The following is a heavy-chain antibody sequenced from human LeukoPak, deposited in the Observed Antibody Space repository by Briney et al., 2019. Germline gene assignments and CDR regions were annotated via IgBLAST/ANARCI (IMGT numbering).Heavy chain of an antibody. CDR2: IIPNLGTT. CDR3: ATTNDGGGYQWGDFFDF. J-gene: IGHJ4*02. CDR1: GGTSNSHA. V-gene: IGHV1-69*04. D-gene: IGHD3-22*01. Sequence: SVKVSCKASGGTSNSHAISWVRLAPGQGLEWMGRIIPNLGTTNRAQNFQDRVTLTADKSTNTAYMELTSLTSDDTAVYYCATTNDGGGYQWGDFFDFWGQGTLVTVSS.